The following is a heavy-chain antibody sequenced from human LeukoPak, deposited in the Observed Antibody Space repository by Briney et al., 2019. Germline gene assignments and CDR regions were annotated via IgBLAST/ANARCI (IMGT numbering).Heavy chain of an antibody. J-gene: IGHJ4*02. D-gene: IGHD1-1*01. Sequence: SETLSLTCAVSGDSIGSNKWWTWVRQPPGKGLEWIGEIHHSGRLNYSPSLKSRVTISVDKSKNHFSLNLNSITPADTAVYYCARGGDWKFDYWGQGALVTVSS. CDR1: GDSIGSNKW. CDR2: IHHSGRL. V-gene: IGHV4-4*02. CDR3: ARGGDWKFDY.